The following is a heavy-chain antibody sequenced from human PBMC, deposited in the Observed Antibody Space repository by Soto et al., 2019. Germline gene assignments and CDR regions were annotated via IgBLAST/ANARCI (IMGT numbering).Heavy chain of an antibody. CDR1: GGSFTTYP. D-gene: IGHD1-1*01. Sequence: QVQLVQSEAEVRNPGSSVKVSCKVSGGSFTTYPISWVRQPPGQGLEWMGATVPIFGTPNYALKFQDRVTIAADRSTTTVYMELRGLKSEDTAVYYCAREFDTSTWNKVTDFDLWGRGTLVAVSS. V-gene: IGHV1-69*06. CDR2: TVPIFGTP. CDR3: AREFDTSTWNKVTDFDL. J-gene: IGHJ2*01.